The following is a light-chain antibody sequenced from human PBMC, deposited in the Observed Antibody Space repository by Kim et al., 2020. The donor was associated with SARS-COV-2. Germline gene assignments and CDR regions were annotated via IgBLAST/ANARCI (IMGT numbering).Light chain of an antibody. Sequence: GQTASISCRSSRSLEHSDGNTYLSWLQQRPGQPPRVLMYKVSNRFSGVPDRCSGSGAGTDFTLKISRVEAEDVGVYYCMQATQWRTFGQGTKLEI. CDR1: RSLEHSDGNTY. J-gene: IGKJ2*01. CDR3: MQATQWRT. V-gene: IGKV2-24*01. CDR2: KVS.